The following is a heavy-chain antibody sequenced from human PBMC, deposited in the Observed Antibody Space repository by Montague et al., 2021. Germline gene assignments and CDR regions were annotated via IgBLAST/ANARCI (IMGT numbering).Heavy chain of an antibody. CDR3: AGWGLLEKYYLDY. V-gene: IGHV4-61*01. CDR1: GGSVGSGSYY. CDR2: IYYSGST. Sequence: SETLSLTCTVSGGSVGSGSYYWSWIRQPPGKGLEWIGYIYYSGSTNYNPSLKSRVTISVDTSKNQFSLRLSSVTAADTAVYYCAGWGLLEKYYLDYWGQGTLVTVSS. D-gene: IGHD3-16*01. J-gene: IGHJ4*02.